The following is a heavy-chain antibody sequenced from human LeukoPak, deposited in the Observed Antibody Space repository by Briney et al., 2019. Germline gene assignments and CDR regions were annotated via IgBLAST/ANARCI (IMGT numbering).Heavy chain of an antibody. D-gene: IGHD6-13*01. Sequence: PSQTLSLTCTVSGGSIGSGDYYWSWIRQPPGKGLEWIGYIYYSGSTNYNPSLKSRVTISVDTSKNQFSLKLSSVTAADTAVYYCARTRSSWENDYWGQGTLVTVSS. V-gene: IGHV4-61*08. CDR1: GGSIGSGDYY. CDR3: ARTRSSWENDY. CDR2: IYYSGST. J-gene: IGHJ4*02.